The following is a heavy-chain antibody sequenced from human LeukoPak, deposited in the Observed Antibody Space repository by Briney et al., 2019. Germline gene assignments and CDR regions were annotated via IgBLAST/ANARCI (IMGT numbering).Heavy chain of an antibody. D-gene: IGHD1-1*01. Sequence: SETLSLTCAVYGRSFSGYYWSWIRQPPGKGLEWIGEINHSGSTNYNPPLKSRVTISVDTSKNQFSLKLSSVTAADTAVYYCARDRGTWNDDGFDYWGQGTLVTVSS. V-gene: IGHV4-34*01. J-gene: IGHJ4*02. CDR2: INHSGST. CDR1: GRSFSGYY. CDR3: ARDRGTWNDDGFDY.